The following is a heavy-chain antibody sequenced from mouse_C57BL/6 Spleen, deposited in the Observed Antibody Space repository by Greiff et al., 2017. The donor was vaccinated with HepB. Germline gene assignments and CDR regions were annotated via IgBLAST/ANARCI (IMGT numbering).Heavy chain of an antibody. J-gene: IGHJ2*01. Sequence: DVHLVESGEGLVKPGGSLKLSCAASGFTFSSYAMSWVRQTPEQRLEWVAYISSGGDYIHYADTVQGRFTISRDNARNTPYLQMSRLKSEDTAMYYCTREPTFDYWGQGTTLTVSS. CDR1: GFTFSSYA. CDR3: TREPTFDY. CDR2: ISSGGDYI. V-gene: IGHV5-9-1*02.